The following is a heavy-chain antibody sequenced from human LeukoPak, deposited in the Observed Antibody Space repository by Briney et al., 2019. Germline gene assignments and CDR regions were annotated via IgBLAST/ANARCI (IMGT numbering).Heavy chain of an antibody. Sequence: PGGSLRLSCAAAGFTFSGYAMHWVRQAPGKGLEWVALISYDESNEYYAASMKGRFTISRDNPKNTLYLQLNSLRAEDTAVYYCARDSGSYVDYWGQGTLVTVS. CDR2: ISYDESNE. CDR3: ARDSGSYVDY. D-gene: IGHD3-16*01. V-gene: IGHV3-30*01. CDR1: GFTFSGYA. J-gene: IGHJ4*02.